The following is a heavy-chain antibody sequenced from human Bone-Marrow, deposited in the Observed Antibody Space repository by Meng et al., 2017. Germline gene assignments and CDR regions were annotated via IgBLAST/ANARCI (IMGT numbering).Heavy chain of an antibody. D-gene: IGHD3-10*01. CDR1: GFTFTDYF. J-gene: IGHJ4*02. V-gene: IGHV1-2*02. CDR2: INPNTGGT. CDR3: GSVEAFGDLGFDY. Sequence: ASVKVSCKASGFTFTDYFIHWVRQAPGQGLEWMGWINPNTGGTDYAQKFQGRVTMTRDTSTSAAYMELSGLRSDDTAVFYCGSVEAFGDLGFDYWGQGTLVTVSS.